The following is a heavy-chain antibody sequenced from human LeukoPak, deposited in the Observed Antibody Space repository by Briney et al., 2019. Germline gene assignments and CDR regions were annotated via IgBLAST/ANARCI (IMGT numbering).Heavy chain of an antibody. V-gene: IGHV3-64*02. CDR3: ASGGLSFGDSPTNYFDD. J-gene: IGHJ4*02. D-gene: IGHD3-10*01. Sequence: GGSLRLSCAVPGLPFRSFVFHWVRQAPGKGLEYVAAMSGNGDRTYYADSVKGRFTISRDNSKDTVYLQMGSLRIEDMGLYYCASGGLSFGDSPTNYFDDWGQGTLVTVSS. CDR1: GLPFRSFV. CDR2: MSGNGDRT.